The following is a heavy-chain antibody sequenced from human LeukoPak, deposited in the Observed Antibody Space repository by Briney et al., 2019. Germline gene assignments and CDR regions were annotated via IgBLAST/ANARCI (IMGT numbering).Heavy chain of an antibody. D-gene: IGHD2-15*01. Sequence: GGSLRLSCAASGFTISSNDLSWVRQAPGKGPEWISVIFSGDNTYYADSVKGRFIISRHKSKNTLYLQMNSLRPEDTAVYYCATRDCSGGSCPTRHSYYYGMDVWGQGTTVTVSS. J-gene: IGHJ6*02. V-gene: IGHV3-53*04. CDR2: IFSGDNT. CDR1: GFTISSND. CDR3: ATRDCSGGSCPTRHSYYYGMDV.